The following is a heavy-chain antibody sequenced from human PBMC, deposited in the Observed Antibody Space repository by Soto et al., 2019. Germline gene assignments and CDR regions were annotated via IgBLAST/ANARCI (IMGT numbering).Heavy chain of an antibody. Sequence: AVKVSCKSSGGTFSSYAISWVRQAPGQGLEWMGGIIPIFGTANYAQKFQGRVTITADESTSTAYMELSSLRSEDTAVYYCAVFRMNYGMDVWGQGTTVTVSS. V-gene: IGHV1-69*13. J-gene: IGHJ6*02. D-gene: IGHD2-8*01. CDR2: IIPIFGTA. CDR1: GGTFSSYA. CDR3: AVFRMNYGMDV.